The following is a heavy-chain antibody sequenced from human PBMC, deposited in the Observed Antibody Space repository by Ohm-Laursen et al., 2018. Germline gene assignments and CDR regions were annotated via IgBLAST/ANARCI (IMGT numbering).Heavy chain of an antibody. D-gene: IGHD5-18*01. CDR3: ARVEQTGYTYVFDY. CDR1: GFTFSSYW. J-gene: IGHJ4*02. V-gene: IGHV3-7*01. CDR2: IKQDGSEK. Sequence: GSLRLSCSASGFTFSSYWMSWVRQAPGKGLEWVANIKQDGSEKYYVDSVKGRFTISRDNAKNSLYLQMNSLRAEDTAVYFCARVEQTGYTYVFDYWGQGTLVTVSS.